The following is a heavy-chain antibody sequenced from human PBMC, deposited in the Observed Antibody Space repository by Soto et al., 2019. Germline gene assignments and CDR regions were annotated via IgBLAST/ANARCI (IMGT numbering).Heavy chain of an antibody. V-gene: IGHV3-66*01. CDR3: ARDSNGPGWFAP. CDR1: GFTVSSKY. J-gene: IGHJ5*02. D-gene: IGHD2-8*01. Sequence: EVQLVESGGGLVQPGGSLRLSCAASGFTVSSKYMSWVRQAPGKGLEWVSVIYSGGNTYYADSVKGRFTISRDNSKNTLYLQMNSLRAEDTAVYYCARDSNGPGWFAPWGQGTLVTVSS. CDR2: IYSGGNT.